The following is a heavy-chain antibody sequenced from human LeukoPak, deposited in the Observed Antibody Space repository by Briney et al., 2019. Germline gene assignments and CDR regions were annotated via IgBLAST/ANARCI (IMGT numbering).Heavy chain of an antibody. V-gene: IGHV3-74*01. CDR2: INSDGSST. Sequence: PGGSLRLSCAASGFTFSSYWMHWVRQAPGKGLVWVSRINSDGSSTSYADSVKGRFTISRDNAKNTLYLQMNSLRAEDTAVYYCARDQDVLRYFDWNMGYYYYGMDVWGQGTTVTVSS. J-gene: IGHJ6*02. CDR1: GFTFSSYW. D-gene: IGHD3-9*01. CDR3: ARDQDVLRYFDWNMGYYYYGMDV.